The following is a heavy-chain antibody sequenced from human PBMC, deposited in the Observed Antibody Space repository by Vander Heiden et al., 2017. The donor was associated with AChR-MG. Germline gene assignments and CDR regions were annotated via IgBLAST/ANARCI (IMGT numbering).Heavy chain of an antibody. CDR1: GGSISSSY. Sequence: QVQLQESGPGLVKPSETLSLTCTVSGGSISSSYWSWIRQPAGKGLEWIWRIYTSGSTNYNPSLKSRVTMSVDTSKNQFSLKLSSVTAADTAVYYCAREVEDYSSPYSSSWYRFDYWGQGTLVTVSS. V-gene: IGHV4-4*07. J-gene: IGHJ4*02. CDR3: AREVEDYSSPYSSSWYRFDY. D-gene: IGHD6-13*01. CDR2: IYTSGST.